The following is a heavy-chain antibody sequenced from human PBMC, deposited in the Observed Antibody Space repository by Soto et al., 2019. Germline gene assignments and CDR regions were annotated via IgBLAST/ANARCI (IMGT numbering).Heavy chain of an antibody. CDR2: IIPIFGTA. J-gene: IGHJ4*02. Sequence: SVKVSCKASGGTFSSYAISCVRQAPGQGLEWMGGIIPIFGTANYAQKFQGRVTITADESTSTAYMELSSLRSEDTAVYYCATDQTTPHVFDYWGQGTLVTVS. D-gene: IGHD1-1*01. V-gene: IGHV1-69*13. CDR1: GGTFSSYA. CDR3: ATDQTTPHVFDY.